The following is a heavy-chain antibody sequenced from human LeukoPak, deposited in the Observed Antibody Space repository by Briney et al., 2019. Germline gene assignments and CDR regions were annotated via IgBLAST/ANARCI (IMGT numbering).Heavy chain of an antibody. J-gene: IGHJ6*04. CDR3: ARGGGLDV. D-gene: IGHD3-16*01. V-gene: IGHV3-7*03. Sequence: GGSLRLSCAASGFTFSSYWMNWARQAPGKGLEWVASIKHNGNEIYYVDSVKGRFTISRDNAKNSLYLQMNNVRAEDTAVYFWARGGGLDVWGEGATVTVSS. CDR1: GFTFSSYW. CDR2: IKHNGNEI.